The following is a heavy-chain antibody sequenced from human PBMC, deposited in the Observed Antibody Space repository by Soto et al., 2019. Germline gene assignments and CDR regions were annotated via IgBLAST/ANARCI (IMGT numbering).Heavy chain of an antibody. CDR2: VNPNTGLT. CDR1: GYTFTALY. D-gene: IGHD3-3*01. J-gene: IGHJ5*02. CDR3: AKGQSTYYDFWSRYYDWFDP. Sequence: ASVKVSCKASGYTFTALYMNWVRQAPGQGLEWMGWVNPNTGLTKLAQKFQGRVTMTRDTSISTAYMELTRLTSDDTAVYYCAKGQSTYYDFWSRYYDWFDPWGQGTLVTVSS. V-gene: IGHV1-2*02.